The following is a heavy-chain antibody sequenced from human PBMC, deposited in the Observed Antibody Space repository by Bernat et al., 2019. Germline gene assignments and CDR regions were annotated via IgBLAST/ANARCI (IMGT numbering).Heavy chain of an antibody. CDR2: ISAYNGNT. CDR1: GYTFTSSG. Sequence: QVQLVQSGAEAKKPGASVKVSCPASGYTFTSSGISWVRQAPGQGLEWMGWISAYNGNTNYAQKLQGRVTMTTDTSTSTAYMELRSLRSDDTAVYYCAREDCSGGSCVYFDYWGQGTLVTVSS. J-gene: IGHJ4*02. V-gene: IGHV1-18*01. D-gene: IGHD2-15*01. CDR3: AREDCSGGSCVYFDY.